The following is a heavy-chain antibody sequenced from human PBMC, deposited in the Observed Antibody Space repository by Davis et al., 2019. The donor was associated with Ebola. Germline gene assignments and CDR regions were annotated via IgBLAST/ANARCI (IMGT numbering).Heavy chain of an antibody. CDR2: ISSSGDSA. Sequence: GESLKLSCVVSGFTFSSYGMSWVRQAPAKGLEYVSSISSSGDSAHYGDSVKGRFTISRDNSKNTLYLQMNGLRVEDTAVYYCAKNKMTSSGSYGADVWGQGTTVTVSS. CDR1: GFTFSSYG. CDR3: AKNKMTSSGSYGADV. J-gene: IGHJ6*02. V-gene: IGHV3-23*01. D-gene: IGHD4/OR15-4a*01.